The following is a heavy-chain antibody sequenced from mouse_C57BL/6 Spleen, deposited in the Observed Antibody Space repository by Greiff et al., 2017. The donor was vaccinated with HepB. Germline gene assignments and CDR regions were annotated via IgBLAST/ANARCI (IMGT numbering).Heavy chain of an antibody. J-gene: IGHJ2*01. CDR3: ARGDGTFDY. CDR2: IYPGDGDT. V-gene: IGHV1-82*01. D-gene: IGHD3-3*01. Sequence: VQLQESGPELVKPGASVKISCKASGYAFSSSWMNWVKQRPGKGLEWIGRIYPGDGDTNYNGKFKGKATLTADKSSSTAYMQLSSLTSEDSAVYFCARGDGTFDYWGQGTTLTVSS. CDR1: GYAFSSSW.